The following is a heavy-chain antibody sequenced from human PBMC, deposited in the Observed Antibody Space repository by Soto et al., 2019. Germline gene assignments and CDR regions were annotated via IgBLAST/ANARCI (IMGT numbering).Heavy chain of an antibody. CDR1: GGSISSYY. J-gene: IGHJ5*02. CDR3: ARGGVTTSVGFDP. CDR2: IYTSGST. Sequence: PSETLSLTCTVSGGSISSYYWNWIRQPAGKGLEWIGRIYTSGSTNYNPALKSRVTMSVDTSKNQFSLKLSSVTAADTAVYYCARGGVTTSVGFDPWGQGTLVTVSS. V-gene: IGHV4-4*07. D-gene: IGHD4-17*01.